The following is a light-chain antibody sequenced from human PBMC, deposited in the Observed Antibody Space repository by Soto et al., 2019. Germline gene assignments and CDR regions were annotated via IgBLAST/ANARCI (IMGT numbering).Light chain of an antibody. CDR2: DAS. J-gene: IGKJ2*01. V-gene: IGKV1-5*01. CDR3: QQYNSYSMYT. CDR1: QSISSW. Sequence: DIQMTQSPSTLSAPVGDRVTITCRASQSISSWLAWYQQKPGKAPKLLIYDASSLESGVPSRFSGSGSGTEFILTISSLQPDDFATYYCQQYNSYSMYTFGQGTKLEIK.